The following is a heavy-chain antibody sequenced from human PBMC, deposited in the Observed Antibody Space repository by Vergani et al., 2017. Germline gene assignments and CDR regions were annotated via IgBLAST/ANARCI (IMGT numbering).Heavy chain of an antibody. CDR1: GYTSSTYG. Sequence: QVQLVQSGAEVKKPGASVQVSCKASGYTSSTYGISWVRHAPGQGLEWMGWISAYNGNTNYPEKFHVRRNMTTDTSTRTAYMELRSLRPDDTAVYYCARELIEKDTYDGGGYWGPGTLVTVSA. D-gene: IGHD2-15*01. J-gene: IGHJ1*01. V-gene: IGHV1-18*01. CDR3: ARELIEKDTYDGGGY. CDR2: ISAYNGNT.